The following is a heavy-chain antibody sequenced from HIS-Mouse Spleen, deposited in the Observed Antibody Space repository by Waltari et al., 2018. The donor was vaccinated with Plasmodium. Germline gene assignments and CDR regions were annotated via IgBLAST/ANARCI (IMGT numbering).Heavy chain of an antibody. Sequence: QVQLQQWGAGLLKPSETLSLTCAVYGGSFSGYYWSWIRQPPGKGLEWIGEINHSGSNNVAPALKRRVTISVDTTKNHFSLKRSSVTSAYTAVYYCARVTSSGVYWYVELWGRGTRVTVSS. V-gene: IGHV4-34*01. CDR2: INHSGSN. J-gene: IGHJ2*01. CDR3: ARVTSSGVYWYVEL. D-gene: IGHD3-3*01. CDR1: GGSFSGYY.